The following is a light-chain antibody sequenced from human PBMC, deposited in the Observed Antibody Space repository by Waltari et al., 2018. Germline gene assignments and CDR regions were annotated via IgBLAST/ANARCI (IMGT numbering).Light chain of an antibody. CDR3: QAWDSSTVV. V-gene: IGLV3-1*01. J-gene: IGLJ3*02. Sequence: SYELTQPPSVSVSPGQTASITCSGVDLGTNYASWYQQKPGQSPVLVIYQDNKRPSGIPERFSASNSGNTATLTISGTQAMDEADYYCQAWDSSTVVFGGGTKLTVL. CDR2: QDN. CDR1: DLGTNY.